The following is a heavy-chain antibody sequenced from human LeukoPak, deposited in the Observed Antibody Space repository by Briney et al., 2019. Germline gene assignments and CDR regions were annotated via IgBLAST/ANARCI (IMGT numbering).Heavy chain of an antibody. D-gene: IGHD2-21*02. Sequence: WPRHHPEERREGITDNSWYSGSIAYADSVKGRFTISRDNAKNSLYLQMNSLRPEDTALYYCAKGNCGADCYPDYWGQGTLVTVSS. CDR3: AKGNCGADCYPDY. V-gene: IGHV3-9*01. CDR2: NSWYSGSI. J-gene: IGHJ4*02.